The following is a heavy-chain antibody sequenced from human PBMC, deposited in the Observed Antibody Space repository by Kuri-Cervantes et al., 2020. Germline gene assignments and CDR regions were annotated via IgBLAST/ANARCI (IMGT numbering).Heavy chain of an antibody. Sequence: GGSLRLSCAASGFTFSSYWMSWVRQAPGKGLEWVANIKQDGSEKYYVDSVKGRFTISRDNAKNSLYLQMNSLRAEDTAVYYCARDQRGVVVAATPIDYWGQGTLVTDSS. CDR1: GFTFSSYW. D-gene: IGHD2-15*01. J-gene: IGHJ4*02. CDR3: ARDQRGVVVAATPIDY. V-gene: IGHV3-7*03. CDR2: IKQDGSEK.